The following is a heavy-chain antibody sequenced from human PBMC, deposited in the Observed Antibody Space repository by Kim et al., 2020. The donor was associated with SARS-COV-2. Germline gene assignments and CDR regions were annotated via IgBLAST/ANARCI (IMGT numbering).Heavy chain of an antibody. V-gene: IGHV4-30-2*04. J-gene: IGHJ4*02. D-gene: IGHD6-13*01. Sequence: PALRSRVTISVDTSKNQFSLKLSSVTAADTAVYYCARDGRGSSWYYNFDYWGQGTLVTVSS. CDR3: ARDGRGSSWYYNFDY.